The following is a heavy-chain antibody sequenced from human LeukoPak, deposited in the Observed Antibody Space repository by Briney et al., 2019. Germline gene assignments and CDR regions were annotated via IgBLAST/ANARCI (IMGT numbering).Heavy chain of an antibody. CDR3: ARLYSTGPFDY. J-gene: IGHJ4*02. D-gene: IGHD6-25*01. CDR2: INHSGST. CDR1: GGSFSGYY. V-gene: IGHV4-34*01. Sequence: SETLSLTCAVYGGSFSGYYWSWIRQPPGKGLEWVGEINHSGSTNYNPSLKSRLTISVDTSKNHFSLKLSSVTAADTAVYYCARLYSTGPFDYWGQGTLVTVSS.